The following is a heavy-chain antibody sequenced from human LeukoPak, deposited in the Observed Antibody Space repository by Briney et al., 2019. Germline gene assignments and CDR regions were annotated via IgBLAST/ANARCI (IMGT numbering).Heavy chain of an antibody. CDR3: AREGATTPDAFDI. J-gene: IGHJ3*02. CDR2: IIPIFGTT. CDR1: GGTFSNYA. Sequence: SVKVSCKASGGTFSNYAINWVRQAPGQGLEWMGEIIPIFGTTKNAQKLQGRVTITADEFTSTACMELSSVRSEDTALYYCAREGATTPDAFDIWGQGTMVTVSS. D-gene: IGHD1-1*01. V-gene: IGHV1-69*01.